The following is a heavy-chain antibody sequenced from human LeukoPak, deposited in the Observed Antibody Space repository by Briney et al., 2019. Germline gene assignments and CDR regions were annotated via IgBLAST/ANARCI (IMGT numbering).Heavy chain of an antibody. CDR3: TRDGIPETNWSGYYIDY. J-gene: IGHJ4*02. CDR1: GFTFGDYA. V-gene: IGHV3-49*04. CDR2: IRSKTHGGTT. D-gene: IGHD3-3*01. Sequence: GSLRLSCTASGFTFGDYAMSWVRQAPGKGLEWVGFIRSKTHGGTTEFAAPVKGRFSISRDDSKRIAYLQMNSLKTEDTAVYYCTRDGIPETNWSGYYIDYWGQGTLVTVSS.